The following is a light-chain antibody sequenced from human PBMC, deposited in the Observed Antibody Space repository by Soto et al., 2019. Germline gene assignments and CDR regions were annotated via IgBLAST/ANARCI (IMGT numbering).Light chain of an antibody. J-gene: IGLJ3*02. CDR3: VLYMGSGIWV. CDR2: STK. CDR1: SGSVSTSYY. V-gene: IGLV8-61*01. Sequence: QTVVTQEPSFSVSPGRTVTLTCGFSSGSVSTSYYPSWYQQTPGQAPRTLIYSTKPRSSGVPDRFSGSILGNKAALTITGAQADDESDYYCVLYMGSGIWVFGGGTKLTVL.